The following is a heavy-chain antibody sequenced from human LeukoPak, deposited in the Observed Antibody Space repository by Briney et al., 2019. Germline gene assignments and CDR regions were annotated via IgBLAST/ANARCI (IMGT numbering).Heavy chain of an antibody. D-gene: IGHD3-10*01. CDR3: ARGSLWFGELTGSDY. J-gene: IGHJ4*02. V-gene: IGHV3-21*01. Sequence: GGSLRLSCAASGFTCSSYSKNWVRQAPGKGLEWVSSISSSSSYIYYADSVKGRFTISRDNAKNSLYPQMNSLRAEDTAVYYCARGSLWFGELTGSDYWGQGTLVTVSS. CDR2: ISSSSSYI. CDR1: GFTCSSYS.